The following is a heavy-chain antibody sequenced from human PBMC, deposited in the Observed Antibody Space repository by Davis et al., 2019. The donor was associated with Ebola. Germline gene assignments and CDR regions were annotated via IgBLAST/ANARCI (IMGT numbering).Heavy chain of an antibody. Sequence: GESLKISCAASGFTFSDYYMSWIRQAPGKGLEWVSYISSSGSTIYYADSVKGRFTISRDNTKNSLYLQMNSLRAEDTALYYCAKGYSSSSRTFDYWGQGTLVTVSS. D-gene: IGHD6-6*01. V-gene: IGHV3-11*01. CDR3: AKGYSSSSRTFDY. CDR2: ISSSGSTI. CDR1: GFTFSDYY. J-gene: IGHJ4*02.